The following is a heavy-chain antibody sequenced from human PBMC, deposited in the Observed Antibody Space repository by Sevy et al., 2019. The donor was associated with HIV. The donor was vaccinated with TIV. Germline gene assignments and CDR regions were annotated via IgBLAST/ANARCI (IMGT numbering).Heavy chain of an antibody. CDR1: GFTFEDYG. Sequence: GGSLRLSCAASGFTFEDYGMGWVRQVPGRGPEWVSGINWNGGSTSYADSVKGRFTISRDNAKKSLYLQMKGLRAEDTALYYCARDPPSYYDYRTGYHDFWGQRTRVTVSS. J-gene: IGHJ4*01. CDR2: INWNGGST. V-gene: IGHV3-20*04. D-gene: IGHD3-3*01. CDR3: ARDPPSYYDYRTGYHDF.